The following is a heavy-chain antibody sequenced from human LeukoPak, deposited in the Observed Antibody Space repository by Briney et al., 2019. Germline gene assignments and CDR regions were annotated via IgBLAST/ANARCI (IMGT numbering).Heavy chain of an antibody. CDR3: ARKVTSSRRTPFDY. CDR1: GGSINSTNHY. Sequence: SETLSLTCTVSGGSINSTNHYWGWIRQPPGKGLEWIGTMYYSGSTYYNPSLKSRVTISVDTSKNQFSLKLGSVTAADTAIYYCARKVTSSRRTPFDYWGQGTLVTVSS. CDR2: MYYSGST. J-gene: IGHJ4*02. V-gene: IGHV4-39*01. D-gene: IGHD6-13*01.